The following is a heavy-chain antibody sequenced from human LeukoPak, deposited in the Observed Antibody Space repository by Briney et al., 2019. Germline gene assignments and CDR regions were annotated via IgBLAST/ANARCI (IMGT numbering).Heavy chain of an antibody. CDR3: ATVRQQLRSWFNP. CDR1: GGSISNHY. J-gene: IGHJ5*02. CDR2: IYYGGST. Sequence: SETLSLTCTVSGGSISNHYWSWIRQPPGKGLEWIGNIYYGGSTNYNPSLKSRVTISIDTSKNQFSLKLSSVTAADTAVYYCATVRQQLRSWFNPWGQGTLVTVSS. D-gene: IGHD6-13*01. V-gene: IGHV4-59*11.